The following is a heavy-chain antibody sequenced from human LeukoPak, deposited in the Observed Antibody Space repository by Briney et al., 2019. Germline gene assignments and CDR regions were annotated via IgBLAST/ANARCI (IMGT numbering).Heavy chain of an antibody. Sequence: SETLSLTCTVSGGSISSYYWSWIRQPPGKGLEWIGYIYYSGSTNYNPSLKSRVTISVDTSKNQFSLKLSYVTAADTAVYYCARDKGYFDWLLARYYYYGMDVWGKGTTVTVSS. D-gene: IGHD3-9*01. CDR2: IYYSGST. J-gene: IGHJ6*04. CDR1: GGSISSYY. V-gene: IGHV4-59*01. CDR3: ARDKGYFDWLLARYYYYGMDV.